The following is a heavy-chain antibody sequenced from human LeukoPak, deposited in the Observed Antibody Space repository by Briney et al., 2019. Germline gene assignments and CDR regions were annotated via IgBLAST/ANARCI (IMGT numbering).Heavy chain of an antibody. J-gene: IGHJ6*02. CDR3: ARPYYSNYYYYGMDV. D-gene: IGHD3-22*01. CDR2: IWYDGSNK. CDR1: GFTFISYD. V-gene: IGHV3-33*08. Sequence: GGSLRLSCAASGFTFISYDMNWVRQARGKGLEWVAVIWYDGSNKYYADSVKGRFTISRDNSKNTLYLQMNSLRVEDTAVYYCARPYYSNYYYYGMDVWGQGTTVTVSS.